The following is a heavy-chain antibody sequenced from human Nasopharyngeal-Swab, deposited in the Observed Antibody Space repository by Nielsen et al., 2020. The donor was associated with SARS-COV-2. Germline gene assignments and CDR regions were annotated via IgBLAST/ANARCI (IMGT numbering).Heavy chain of an antibody. CDR3: ARERRVDFWSGRPEFDP. D-gene: IGHD3-3*01. CDR1: GYTFTSYG. Sequence: ASVKVSCKASGYTFTSYGISWVRQAPGQGLEWMGWISAYNGNTNYAQKLQGRVTMTTDTSTSTAYMELRSLRSDDTAVYYCARERRVDFWSGRPEFDPWGQGTLVTASS. J-gene: IGHJ5*02. CDR2: ISAYNGNT. V-gene: IGHV1-18*01.